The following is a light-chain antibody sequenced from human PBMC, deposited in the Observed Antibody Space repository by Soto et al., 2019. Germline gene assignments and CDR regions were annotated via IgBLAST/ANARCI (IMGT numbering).Light chain of an antibody. CDR3: LQHNSFPLT. CDR2: AAS. J-gene: IGKJ4*01. V-gene: IGKV1-17*01. Sequence: DIQMTQSPSSLSASVGDRVTITCRTSQTIITHLNWYQHKPGEAPNRLIYAASILQSGVPSRFSGSGSGTEFTLTISSLQPEDFATYYCLQHNSFPLTFGGGTKVDIK. CDR1: QTIITH.